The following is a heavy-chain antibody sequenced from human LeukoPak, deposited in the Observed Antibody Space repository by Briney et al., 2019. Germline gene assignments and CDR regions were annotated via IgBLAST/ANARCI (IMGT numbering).Heavy chain of an antibody. J-gene: IGHJ4*02. V-gene: IGHV3-74*01. CDR3: AGSGYSYGPPGY. CDR1: GFTFSSYW. Sequence: QTGGSLRLSCAASGFTFSSYWMHWVRQAPGKGLVWVSRINSDGSSTSYADSVKGRFTISRDNAKNTLYLQMNSLRAEDTAVYYCAGSGYSYGPPGYWGQGTLVTVSS. CDR2: INSDGSST. D-gene: IGHD5-18*01.